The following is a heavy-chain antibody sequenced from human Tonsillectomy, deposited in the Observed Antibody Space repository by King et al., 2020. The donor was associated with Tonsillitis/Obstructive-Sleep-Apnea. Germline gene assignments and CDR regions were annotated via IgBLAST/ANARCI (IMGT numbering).Heavy chain of an antibody. V-gene: IGHV1-69*10. Sequence: QLVQSGAEVKKPGYSVKVSCKASGGTFSSYAISWVRQAPGQGLEWMGGIIPILGIANYAQKFQGRVTITADKSTSTAYMELSSLRSEDTAVYYFARGITMIVVLDAFDIWGQGTMVTVSS. CDR1: GGTFSSYA. J-gene: IGHJ3*02. D-gene: IGHD3-22*01. CDR2: IIPILGIA. CDR3: ARGITMIVVLDAFDI.